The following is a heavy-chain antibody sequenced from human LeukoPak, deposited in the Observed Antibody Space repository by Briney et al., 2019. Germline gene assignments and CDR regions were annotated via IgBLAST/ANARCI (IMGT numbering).Heavy chain of an antibody. CDR1: GFTFSSYA. V-gene: IGHV3-23*01. D-gene: IGHD5-24*01. CDR2: ISGSGGST. CDR3: AKGEMATILSDY. Sequence: GGSLRLSCAASGFTFSSYAMSWVRQAPGKGLEWVSAISGSGGSTYYADSVKGRFTISRDNSKNTLYLQMNGLRAEDTAVYYCAKGEMATILSDYWGQGTLVTVSS. J-gene: IGHJ4*02.